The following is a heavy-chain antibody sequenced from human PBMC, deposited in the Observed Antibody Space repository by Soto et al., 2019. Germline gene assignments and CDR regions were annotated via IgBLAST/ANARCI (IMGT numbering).Heavy chain of an antibody. CDR2: IYYSGST. J-gene: IGHJ4*02. CDR3: AREQQLVLVY. CDR1: GGSISSGGYY. D-gene: IGHD6-13*01. Sequence: SETLSLTCTVSGGSISSGGYYWSWIRQHPGKGLEWIGYIYYSGSTYYNPSLKSRVTISVDTSKNQFSLKLSSVTAADTAVYYCAREQQLVLVYWGRGTLVTVSS. V-gene: IGHV4-31*03.